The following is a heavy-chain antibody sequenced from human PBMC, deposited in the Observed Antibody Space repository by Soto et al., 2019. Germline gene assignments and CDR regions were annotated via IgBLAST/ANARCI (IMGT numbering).Heavy chain of an antibody. CDR1: GYTFTSYA. Sequence: EASVKVSCKASGYTFTSYAMHWVRQAPGQRLEWMGGFDPEDGETIYAQKFQGRVTMTEDTSTDTAYMELSSLRSEDTAVYYCATVSGDYYYGMDVWGQGTTVTVSS. D-gene: IGHD2-15*01. V-gene: IGHV1-24*01. CDR2: FDPEDGET. J-gene: IGHJ6*02. CDR3: ATVSGDYYYGMDV.